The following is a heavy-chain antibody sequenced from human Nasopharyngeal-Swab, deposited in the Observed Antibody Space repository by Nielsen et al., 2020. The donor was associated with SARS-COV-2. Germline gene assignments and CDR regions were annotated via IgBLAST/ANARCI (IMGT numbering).Heavy chain of an antibody. V-gene: IGHV3-7*03. Sequence: VRQAPGKGLEWGANIKQDGSEKYYVGSVKGRFTISRDNAKNSLYLQMNSLRAEDTAVYYCARDLRHYDFWSGYYTGIYFQHWGQGTLVTVSS. CDR2: IKQDGSEK. D-gene: IGHD3-3*01. CDR3: ARDLRHYDFWSGYYTGIYFQH. J-gene: IGHJ1*01.